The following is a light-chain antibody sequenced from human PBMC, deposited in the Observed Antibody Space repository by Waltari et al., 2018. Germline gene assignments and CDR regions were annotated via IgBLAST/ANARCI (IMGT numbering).Light chain of an antibody. J-gene: IGKJ4*01. Sequence: DIQLTQSPSFLSASVGDRVTITCRASQGISSYLAWYQQKPGKAPKLLSYAAPPLQSGVPSRFSGSGSGTEFTLTISSLQPEDFATYYCQQLNSYPPLTFGGGTKVEIK. CDR2: AAP. CDR3: QQLNSYPPLT. CDR1: QGISSY. V-gene: IGKV1-9*01.